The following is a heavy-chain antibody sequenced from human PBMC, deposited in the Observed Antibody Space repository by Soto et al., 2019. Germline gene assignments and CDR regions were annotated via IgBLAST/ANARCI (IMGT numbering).Heavy chain of an antibody. V-gene: IGHV4-39*01. CDR2: IYSIGST. Sequence: QLQLQESGPGLVKPSETLSLTCTVSGGSISSSSYWGWIRQPPGKGLEWIGSIYSIGSTYYNPSLKSRVTISVDTSKNQFSLKLSSVNAADTAVYYCRRSSRYSTDVWGQGTTVTVSS. CDR3: RRSSRYSTDV. D-gene: IGHD6-13*01. CDR1: GGSISSSSY. J-gene: IGHJ6*02.